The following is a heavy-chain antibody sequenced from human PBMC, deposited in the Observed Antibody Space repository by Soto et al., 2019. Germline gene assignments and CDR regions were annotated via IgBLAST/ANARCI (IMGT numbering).Heavy chain of an antibody. D-gene: IGHD4-17*01. CDR1: GFTFSVAS. J-gene: IGHJ6*02. CDR2: ISGTSDYI. V-gene: IGHV3-21*04. Sequence: GGSLRLSCAASGFTFSVASMNWVRQSPGRGLEWVSSISGTSDYISYADSVKGRFTISRDNAKNSLYLQMNSLRAEDTAVYYCARDRLDYGDYGGDRYYYYGMDVWGQGTTVTVSS. CDR3: ARDRLDYGDYGGDRYYYYGMDV.